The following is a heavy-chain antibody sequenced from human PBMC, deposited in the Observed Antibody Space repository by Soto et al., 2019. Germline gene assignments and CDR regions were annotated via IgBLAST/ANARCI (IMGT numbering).Heavy chain of an antibody. J-gene: IGHJ4*02. D-gene: IGHD1-1*01. CDR1: GFLFSRYA. CDR2: ISGSGSIT. V-gene: IGHV3-23*01. Sequence: PGRSLRLSCAGSGFLFSRYAMSWARQAPGQGLEWVSAISGSGSITYYADSVKGRFTISRDNSKNTLYLQMNSLRPEDTAVYYGASKLALWGQGTLVTVSS. CDR3: ASKLAL.